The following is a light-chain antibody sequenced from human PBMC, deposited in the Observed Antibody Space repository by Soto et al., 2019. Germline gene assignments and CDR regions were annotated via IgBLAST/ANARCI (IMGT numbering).Light chain of an antibody. CDR2: GAS. Sequence: EIVMTQSPATLSVARGERATLSCRASQSISNNLAWYQQKRGQAPRLLIYGASTRATGIPARFSGSGSGTEFTLTISSLQSEDFAFYYCQQYNNWRTFGQGTKVEI. V-gene: IGKV3-15*01. J-gene: IGKJ1*01. CDR3: QQYNNWRT. CDR1: QSISNN.